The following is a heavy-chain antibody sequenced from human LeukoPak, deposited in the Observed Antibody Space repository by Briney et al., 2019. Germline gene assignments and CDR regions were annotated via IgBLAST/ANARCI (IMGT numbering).Heavy chain of an antibody. CDR3: AKGLYNYGDYGPFDY. CDR1: GFTFSSYA. V-gene: IGHV3-23*01. D-gene: IGHD4-17*01. J-gene: IGHJ4*02. Sequence: GGSLRLSCAASGFTFSSYAMSWVRQAPGKGLEWVSAISGSGGSTYYADSVKGRFTISRDNSKNTLYLQMNSLRAEDTAVYYCAKGLYNYGDYGPFDYWGQGTLVTVSS. CDR2: ISGSGGST.